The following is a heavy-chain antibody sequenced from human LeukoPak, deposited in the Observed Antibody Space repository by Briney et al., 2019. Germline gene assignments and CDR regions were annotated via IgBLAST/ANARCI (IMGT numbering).Heavy chain of an antibody. CDR3: ARGFGYGEYISAY. J-gene: IGHJ4*02. D-gene: IGHD4-17*01. Sequence: GGSLRLSCAASGFTFSRYAMSWVRQAPGKGLEWVSGIGVSDGSTYYADSVKGRFTISRDNAKNSLHLQMNSLRAEDTAVYYCARGFGYGEYISAYWGQGTLVTVSS. CDR2: IGVSDGST. CDR1: GFTFSRYA. V-gene: IGHV3-23*01.